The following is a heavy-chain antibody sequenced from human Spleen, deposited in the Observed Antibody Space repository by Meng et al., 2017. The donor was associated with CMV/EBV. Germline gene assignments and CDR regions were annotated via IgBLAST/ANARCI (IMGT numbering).Heavy chain of an antibody. CDR1: GCSISSGGYY. V-gene: IGHV4-31*02. D-gene: IGHD2-2*01. CDR3: ARACSSTSCSWWFDP. J-gene: IGHJ5*02. CDR2: IYYSGST. Sequence: SGCSISSGGYYWSWIRQHPGKGLEWIGYIYYSGSTYYNPSLKSRVTISVDTSKNQFSLKLSSVTAADTAVYYCARACSSTSCSWWFDPWGQGTPVTVSS.